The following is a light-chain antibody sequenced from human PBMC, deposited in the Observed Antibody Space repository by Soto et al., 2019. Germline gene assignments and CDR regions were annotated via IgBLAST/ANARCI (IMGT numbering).Light chain of an antibody. Sequence: QSVLTQPPSVSAAPGQKVTISCSGSSSNIGNNYVSWYQHLPGTAPQLLIYDNNNRPSGIPDRFSGSKSGTSATLAITGLQTGDEADYYCGTWDSSLSAGWGIFGGGTQLTVL. CDR3: GTWDSSLSAGWGI. CDR2: DNN. CDR1: SSNIGNNY. J-gene: IGLJ7*01. V-gene: IGLV1-51*01.